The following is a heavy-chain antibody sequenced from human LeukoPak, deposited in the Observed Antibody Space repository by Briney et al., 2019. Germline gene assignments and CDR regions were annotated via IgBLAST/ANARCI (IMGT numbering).Heavy chain of an antibody. CDR1: GYSFTTYW. V-gene: IGHV5-51*01. CDR3: ARRWYDSSGYSRHFDY. D-gene: IGHD3-22*01. Sequence: GESLKISCKGSGYSFTTYWIGWVRQMPGKGLEWMGNIYPGDSDTRYSPSFQGQVTISADKSITTAYLQWSSLRASDTAIYYCARRWYDSSGYSRHFDYWGQGALVTVPS. CDR2: IYPGDSDT. J-gene: IGHJ4*02.